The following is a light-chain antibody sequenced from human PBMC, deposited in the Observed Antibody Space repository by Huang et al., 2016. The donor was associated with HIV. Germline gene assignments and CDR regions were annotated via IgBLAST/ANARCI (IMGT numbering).Light chain of an antibody. V-gene: IGKV1D-12*01. CDR2: AAS. CDR1: QGIDSW. Sequence: DIQMTQSPFSVTASVGDRVTITCRASQGIDSWLAWYQQRPGTAPKVLIDAASSLQGGVPSRFSVSGSGTDFSLTINTLQPEDFATYYCLQTNSFPYTFGQGTNLEI. J-gene: IGKJ2*01. CDR3: LQTNSFPYT.